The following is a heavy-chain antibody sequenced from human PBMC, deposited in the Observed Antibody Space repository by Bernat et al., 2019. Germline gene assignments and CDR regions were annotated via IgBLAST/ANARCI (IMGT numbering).Heavy chain of an antibody. CDR3: ARETWPTVTTVGHWFDP. CDR2: IYSGGST. V-gene: IGHV3-66*01. D-gene: IGHD4-17*01. J-gene: IGHJ5*02. CDR1: GFTVSSNY. Sequence: EVQLVESGGGLVQPGGSLRLSCAASGFTVSSNYMSWVRQAPGKGLEWVSVIYSGGSTYYADSVKGRFTISRDNSKNTLYLQMNSLRAEDTAVYYCARETWPTVTTVGHWFDPWGQGTLVTVSS.